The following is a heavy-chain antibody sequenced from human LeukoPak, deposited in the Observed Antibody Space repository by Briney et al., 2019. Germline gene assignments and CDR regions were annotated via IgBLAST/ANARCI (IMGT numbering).Heavy chain of an antibody. J-gene: IGHJ4*02. CDR2: INAGNGNT. V-gene: IGHV1-3*01. Sequence: ASVKVSCKASGYTFTSYAMHWVRQAPGQRLEWMGWINAGNGNTKYSQKFQGRVTITRDTSASTAYMELSSLRSEDTAVYYCAREWGWSSSSWPTFDYWGQGTLVTVSS. D-gene: IGHD6-13*01. CDR1: GYTFTSYA. CDR3: AREWGWSSSSWPTFDY.